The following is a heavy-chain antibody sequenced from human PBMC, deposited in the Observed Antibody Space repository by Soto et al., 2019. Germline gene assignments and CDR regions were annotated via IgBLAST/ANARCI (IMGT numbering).Heavy chain of an antibody. CDR2: IFWDDDK. CDR3: VHGQGDYDYYYYGMDV. J-gene: IGHJ6*02. CDR1: GFSLSTSGVG. D-gene: IGHD4-17*01. Sequence: QITLKESGPTLVKPTQTLTLTCTFSGFSLSTSGVGMGWVRQPPEKALEWLAVIFWDDDKRYSPSLKSRLTITXXPXKXXVVLTMTNMGPVDTATYYCVHGQGDYDYYYYGMDVWGQGTTVTVSS. V-gene: IGHV2-5*02.